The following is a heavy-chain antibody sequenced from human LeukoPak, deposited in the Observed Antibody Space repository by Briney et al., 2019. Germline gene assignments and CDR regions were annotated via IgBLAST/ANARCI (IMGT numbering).Heavy chain of an antibody. CDR2: ISSSSSTI. V-gene: IGHV3-48*02. CDR1: GFTFSSYS. CDR3: ARLSEPHYYYYYYMDV. Sequence: GGSLRLSCAASGFTFSSYSMNWVRQASGKGLEWVSYISSSSSTIYYADSVKGRFTISRDNAKNSLYLQMNSLRDEDTAVYYCARLSEPHYYYYYYMDVRGKGTTVTVSS. J-gene: IGHJ6*03.